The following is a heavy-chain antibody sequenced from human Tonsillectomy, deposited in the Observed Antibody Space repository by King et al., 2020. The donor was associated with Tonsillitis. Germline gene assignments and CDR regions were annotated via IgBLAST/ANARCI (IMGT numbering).Heavy chain of an antibody. Sequence: VQLVESGGGVVPPGRSLRLSCAASGFSFSTYGMHWVRQAPGKGLEWVAVMWVDGRNKYYADSVKGRFTISRDSSNNTLYLQMSSLRAEDTAVYYCARGHEAFSSSIYNWFDPWGQGTLVTVST. CDR3: ARGHEAFSSSIYNWFDP. CDR1: GFSFSTYG. V-gene: IGHV3-33*01. D-gene: IGHD6-6*01. CDR2: MWVDGRNK. J-gene: IGHJ5*02.